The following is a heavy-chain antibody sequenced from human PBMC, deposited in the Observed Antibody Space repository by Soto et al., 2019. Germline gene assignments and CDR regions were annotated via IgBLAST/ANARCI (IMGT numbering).Heavy chain of an antibody. V-gene: IGHV3-23*01. J-gene: IGHJ4*02. Sequence: PGGSLRLSCTASGFTFSTYAMSWVRQAPGKGLEWVSTMSDSGGRTYYAVSVKGRCTISRDNSKNTLYLLMNSLSAEDTALYYCAKFHGSGTYYNFPDYWGQGTLVTVSS. D-gene: IGHD3-10*01. CDR1: GFTFSTYA. CDR3: AKFHGSGTYYNFPDY. CDR2: MSDSGGRT.